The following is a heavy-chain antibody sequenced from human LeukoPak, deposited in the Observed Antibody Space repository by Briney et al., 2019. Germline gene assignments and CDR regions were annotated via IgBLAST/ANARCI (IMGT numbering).Heavy chain of an antibody. Sequence: GGSLRLSCAASGFTFSSYSMNWVRQAPGKGLEWVSSISSSSNYIYYADSVKGRFTISRDNARNSLYLQMNSLRAEDTADYYCARDPYSGTYGDTYYYYMDVWGNGTTVTISS. CDR2: ISSSSNYI. J-gene: IGHJ6*03. CDR3: ARDPYSGTYGDTYYYYMDV. D-gene: IGHD1-26*01. V-gene: IGHV3-21*01. CDR1: GFTFSSYS.